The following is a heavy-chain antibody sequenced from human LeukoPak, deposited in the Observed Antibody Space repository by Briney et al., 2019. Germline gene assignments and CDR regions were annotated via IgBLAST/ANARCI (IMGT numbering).Heavy chain of an antibody. J-gene: IGHJ4*02. Sequence: AGGSLRLSCAASGFTFSSYAMSWVRQAPGQGLEWVSAISGSGGSTYYADSVKGRFTISRDNAKNSLYLQMNSLRAEDTAVYYCARDQYGYYYDSSGFDYWGQGTLVTVSS. CDR2: ISGSGGST. CDR1: GFTFSSYA. V-gene: IGHV3-23*01. D-gene: IGHD3-22*01. CDR3: ARDQYGYYYDSSGFDY.